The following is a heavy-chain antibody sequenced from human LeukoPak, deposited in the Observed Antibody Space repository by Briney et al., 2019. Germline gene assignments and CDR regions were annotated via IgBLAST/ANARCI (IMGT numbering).Heavy chain of an antibody. Sequence: ASVKVSCKASGYTFTSYGISWVRQAPGQGLEWVGWISAYNGNTNYAQKLQGRVTMTTDTSTSTAYMELRSLRSDDTAVYYCAREWEDCSGGSCYPEFDYWGQGTLVTVSS. CDR1: GYTFTSYG. D-gene: IGHD2-15*01. CDR2: ISAYNGNT. J-gene: IGHJ4*02. V-gene: IGHV1-18*01. CDR3: AREWEDCSGGSCYPEFDY.